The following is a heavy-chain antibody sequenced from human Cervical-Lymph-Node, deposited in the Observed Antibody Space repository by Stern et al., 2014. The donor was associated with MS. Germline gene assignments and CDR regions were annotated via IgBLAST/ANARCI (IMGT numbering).Heavy chain of an antibody. J-gene: IGHJ4*02. Sequence: VHLVESGAEVKKPGSSVEVSCKASGGTFSTLAISWVRQAPGQGLEWMGGIIPLLGTANYARNFQGRVTFTADESTSTAYMELRGLRSDDTAVYYCTRHQEGIAADWGQGTLVTVSS. V-gene: IGHV1-69*01. CDR2: IIPLLGTA. CDR1: GGTFSTLA. CDR3: TRHQEGIAAD. D-gene: IGHD6-13*01.